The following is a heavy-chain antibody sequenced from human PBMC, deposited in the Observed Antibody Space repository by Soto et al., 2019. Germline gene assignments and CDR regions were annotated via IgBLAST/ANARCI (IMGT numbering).Heavy chain of an antibody. V-gene: IGHV4-59*01. CDR3: ARGSSGWPPRLDY. D-gene: IGHD6-19*01. Sequence: QVQLQESGPGLVKPSETLSLNCTVSGGPISSYYWSWIRQSPGKGLEWIGYIYYSGSTNSNPSLKGRVTVSGLTSMNLFSLELSSVTAADTAGYYCARGSSGWPPRLDYWGQGTLVTVSS. CDR1: GGPISSYY. CDR2: IYYSGST. J-gene: IGHJ4*02.